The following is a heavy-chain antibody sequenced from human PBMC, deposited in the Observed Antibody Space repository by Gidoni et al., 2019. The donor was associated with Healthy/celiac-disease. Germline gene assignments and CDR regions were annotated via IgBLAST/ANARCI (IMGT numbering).Heavy chain of an antibody. CDR2: ISGSGGST. CDR1: GFTFSSYA. J-gene: IGHJ4*02. Sequence: EVQLLESGGGLVQAGGSLSLSCAASGFTFSSYAMSWVRQAPGKGLEWVSAISGSGGSTYYADSVKGRFTISRDNSKNTLYLQMDSLRAEDTAVYYCAKDWPIAVAGTYEYWGQGTLVTVSS. CDR3: AKDWPIAVAGTYEY. D-gene: IGHD6-19*01. V-gene: IGHV3-23*01.